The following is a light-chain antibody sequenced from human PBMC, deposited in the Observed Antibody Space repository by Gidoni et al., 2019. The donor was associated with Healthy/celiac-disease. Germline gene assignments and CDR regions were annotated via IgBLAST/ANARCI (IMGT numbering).Light chain of an antibody. V-gene: IGKV1-39*01. CDR3: QQSYSTPRT. Sequence: SQVTRSPSSLSASVGERVPITCRASQRISSYLNWYQHKPGKAPKLLIYAASSLQSGVPSRFRGSGSGTAFALALSSLQPEDFATYYCQQSYSTPRTFGQGTKVEIK. CDR1: QRISSY. J-gene: IGKJ1*01. CDR2: AAS.